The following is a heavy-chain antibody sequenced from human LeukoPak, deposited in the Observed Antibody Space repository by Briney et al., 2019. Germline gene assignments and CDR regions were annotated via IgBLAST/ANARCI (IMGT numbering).Heavy chain of an antibody. J-gene: IGHJ4*02. CDR1: GYTFTSYA. Sequence: GASVTVSFKASGYTFTSYAMNWVRQAPGQGLEWMGWVNTNTGNPTYAQGFTGRFVFSLDTSVSTAYLQISSLKAEDTAVYYCARGSPRANWGPTTNFDYWGQGTLVTVSS. CDR2: VNTNTGNP. CDR3: ARGSPRANWGPTTNFDY. D-gene: IGHD7-27*01. V-gene: IGHV7-4-1*02.